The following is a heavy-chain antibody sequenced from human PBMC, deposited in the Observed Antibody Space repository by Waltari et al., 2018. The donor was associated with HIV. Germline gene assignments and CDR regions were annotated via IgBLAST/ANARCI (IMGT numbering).Heavy chain of an antibody. Sequence: QVQLVQSGAEVKKPGASVKVSCKASGYTFTSYNIYWVRQAPGQGLEWMGWMNPNTGDTAYAQKFQGRVTMTRNTSMSTAYMELSSLRSEDTAVYYCARVRRPSGSYYLSYWGQETLVTVSS. D-gene: IGHD1-26*01. CDR3: ARVRRPSGSYYLSY. CDR2: MNPNTGDT. CDR1: GYTFTSYN. V-gene: IGHV1-8*01. J-gene: IGHJ4*02.